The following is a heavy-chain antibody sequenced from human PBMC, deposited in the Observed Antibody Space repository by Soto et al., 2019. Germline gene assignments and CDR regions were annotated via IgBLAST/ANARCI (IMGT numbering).Heavy chain of an antibody. J-gene: IGHJ6*02. CDR3: ARDLEDYYYGMDV. CDR1: GYTFTGYY. V-gene: IGHV1-2*02. Sequence: VKVSCKASGYTFTGYYMHWVRQAPGQGLEWMGWINPNSGGTNYAQKFQGRVTMTRDTSISTAYMELGRLRSDDTAVYYCARDLEDYYYGMDVWGQGTTVTVSS. CDR2: INPNSGGT.